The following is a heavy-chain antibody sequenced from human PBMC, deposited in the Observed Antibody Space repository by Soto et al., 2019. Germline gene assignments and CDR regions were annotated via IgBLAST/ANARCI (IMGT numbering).Heavy chain of an antibody. D-gene: IGHD3-10*01. CDR2: IDPSDSYT. V-gene: IGHV5-10-1*01. Sequence: PGESLKISCKGSGYSFTSYWISWVRQMPGKGLEWMGRIDPSDSYTNYSPSFQGHVTISADKSISTAYLQWSSLKASDTAMHYCVRGVPLHYGMDVWGQGTTVTVSS. CDR3: VRGVPLHYGMDV. CDR1: GYSFTSYW. J-gene: IGHJ6*02.